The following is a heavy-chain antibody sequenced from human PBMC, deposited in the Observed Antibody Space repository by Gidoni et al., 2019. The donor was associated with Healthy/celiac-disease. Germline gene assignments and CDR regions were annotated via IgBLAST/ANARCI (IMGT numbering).Heavy chain of an antibody. J-gene: IGHJ4*02. D-gene: IGHD3-16*01. Sequence: EVQLLESGGGLVQPGGSLRLSCAASGFTFSSYAMGWVRQAPGKGLEWVSAVSGSGGSTYYADSVKGRFTISRDNSKNTLYLQMNSLRAEDTAVYYCAKDWGMTGAFPFDYWGQGTLVIVSS. CDR2: VSGSGGST. V-gene: IGHV3-23*01. CDR1: GFTFSSYA. CDR3: AKDWGMTGAFPFDY.